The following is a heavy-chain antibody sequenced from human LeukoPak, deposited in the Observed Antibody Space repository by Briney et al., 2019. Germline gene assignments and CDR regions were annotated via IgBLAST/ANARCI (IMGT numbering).Heavy chain of an antibody. Sequence: PGGSLRLSCAVSRINFNSYWMTWVRQAPGKGLEWVANIKQDGSETYYMGSVKGRFSISRDNAKNSLYLQMNSLRAEDTAVYYCARALSDFWTGYFFDSWGQGTLVTVSS. CDR2: IKQDGSET. V-gene: IGHV3-7*01. J-gene: IGHJ4*02. CDR3: ARALSDFWTGYFFDS. CDR1: RINFNSYW. D-gene: IGHD3/OR15-3a*01.